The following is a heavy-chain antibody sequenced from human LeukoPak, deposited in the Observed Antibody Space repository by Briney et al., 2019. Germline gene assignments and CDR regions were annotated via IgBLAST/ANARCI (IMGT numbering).Heavy chain of an antibody. CDR3: ARDSVIDYGDYGGSAYGMDV. Sequence: SETLSLTCTVSGGSISSGDHYWTWIRQPPGKGLEWIGHIYYSGSTNHKPSLKSRVTISINTSKNHFSLKLSSVTAADTAVYYCARDSVIDYGDYGGSAYGMDVWGQGTTVTVSS. D-gene: IGHD4-17*01. CDR1: GGSISSGDHY. J-gene: IGHJ6*02. V-gene: IGHV4-30-4*01. CDR2: IYYSGST.